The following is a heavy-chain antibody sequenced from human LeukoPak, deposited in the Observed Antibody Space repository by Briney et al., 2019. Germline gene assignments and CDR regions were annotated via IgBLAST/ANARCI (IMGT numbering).Heavy chain of an antibody. CDR3: AKVLLPQVCTTYLDC. CDR2: ITDSGGTT. J-gene: IGHJ4*02. V-gene: IGHV3-23*01. Sequence: QPGASLRLTCAASGYKFNSYAMVWVRQAPGKGLEWVSGITDSGGTTYYADSVKGRFTISRDNSKSTLYLQMNSLRAEDTAIYYCAKVLLPQVCTTYLDCWGQGTLVAVSP. CDR1: GYKFNSYA. D-gene: IGHD5/OR15-5a*01.